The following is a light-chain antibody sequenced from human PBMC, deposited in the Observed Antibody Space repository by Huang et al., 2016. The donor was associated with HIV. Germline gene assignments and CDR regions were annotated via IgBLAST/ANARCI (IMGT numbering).Light chain of an antibody. CDR3: QQYDNLFFT. J-gene: IGKJ4*01. CDR2: DAS. Sequence: DIQMTQSPSSLSASVGDRVTITCQASHAIGNSLNWYQQKPGKAPKLLIYDASNLETGVPSRFSGSGSGTDFTFTINNLQPEDIASYYCQQYDNLFFTFGGGTRVEIK. V-gene: IGKV1-33*01. CDR1: HAIGNS.